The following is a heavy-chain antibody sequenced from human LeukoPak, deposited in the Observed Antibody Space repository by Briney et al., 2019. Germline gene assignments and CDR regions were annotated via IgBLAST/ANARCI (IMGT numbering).Heavy chain of an antibody. J-gene: IGHJ4*02. D-gene: IGHD3-10*01. Sequence: GGSLRLSCATSGFIFNDYGLTWVRQAPGKGLEWVSSITRSSNYIYYADSVKGRFTISRDNAKNSLYLQMNSLRAEDTAVYYCARDSAEGITMVRGVIIAPPDYWGQGTLVTVSS. CDR3: ARDSAEGITMVRGVIIAPPDY. V-gene: IGHV3-21*01. CDR1: GFIFNDYG. CDR2: ITRSSNYI.